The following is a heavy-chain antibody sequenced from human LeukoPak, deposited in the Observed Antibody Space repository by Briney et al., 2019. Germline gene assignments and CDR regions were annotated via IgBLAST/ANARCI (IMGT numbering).Heavy chain of an antibody. CDR1: GFTFTTYW. J-gene: IGHJ4*02. Sequence: GGSLRLSCAASGFTFTTYWMSWVRQAPGKGLVWVSRINSDGSSTSYADSVKGRFTISRDNAKNTLYLQMNSLRAEDTAVYYCARVGRPARHDYWGQGTLVTVSS. CDR3: ARVGRPARHDY. D-gene: IGHD6-6*01. CDR2: INSDGSST. V-gene: IGHV3-74*01.